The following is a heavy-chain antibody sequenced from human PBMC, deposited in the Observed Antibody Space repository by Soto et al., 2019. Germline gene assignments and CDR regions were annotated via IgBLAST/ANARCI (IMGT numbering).Heavy chain of an antibody. J-gene: IGHJ6*02. Sequence: QVQLQESGPGLVKPSETLSLTCTVADDSSSNYKWSWIRQPPGRRLEWIGYIDSNGGTSYNPSRQSRVAISIDTPTKQFFLKLSSVTDADTAVYYCVRQGFGRLHGLVDVWGQGTTGTVSS. CDR2: IDSNGGT. CDR1: DDSSSNYK. CDR3: VRQGFGRLHGLVDV. D-gene: IGHD3-10*01. V-gene: IGHV4-59*08.